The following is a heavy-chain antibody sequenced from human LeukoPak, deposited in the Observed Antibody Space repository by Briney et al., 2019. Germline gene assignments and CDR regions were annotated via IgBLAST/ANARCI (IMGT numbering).Heavy chain of an antibody. CDR2: INHSGST. CDR1: GGSFSGYY. J-gene: IGHJ6*03. D-gene: IGHD2-2*03. CDR3: ARLGGYCSSTSCYWDYYYYMDV. Sequence: SETLSLTCAVYGGSFSGYYWSWIRQPPGKGLEWIGEINHSGSTNYNPSLKSRVTISVDTSKNQFSLKLSSVTAADTAVYYCARLGGYCSSTSCYWDYYYYMDVWGKGTTVTVSS. V-gene: IGHV4-34*01.